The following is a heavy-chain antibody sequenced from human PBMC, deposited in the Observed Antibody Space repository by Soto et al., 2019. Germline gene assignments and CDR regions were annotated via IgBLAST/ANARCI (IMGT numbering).Heavy chain of an antibody. CDR1: GGSINSGGYY. Sequence: QVQLRESGPGLVKPSQTLSLTCTVSGGSINSGGYYWNWTRQHPGKGLEWIGYMYYRGSTYYNPFIRSRVNLPAATSENHFSLKLSSVAAPDTAVYFCARGYRQSGYSSSWVFDYWGQGTLVNVSS. CDR2: MYYRGST. D-gene: IGHD6-13*01. V-gene: IGHV4-31*03. J-gene: IGHJ4*02. CDR3: ARGYRQSGYSSSWVFDY.